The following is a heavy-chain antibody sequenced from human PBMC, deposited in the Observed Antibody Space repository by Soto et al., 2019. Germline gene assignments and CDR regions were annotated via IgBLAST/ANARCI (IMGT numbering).Heavy chain of an antibody. V-gene: IGHV3-72*01. D-gene: IGHD2-8*01. Sequence: EVQLVESGGGLVQPGGSLRLSCAASGFTFSDHYMDWVRQAPGKGLEWVGRTRNKANSNTTEYAASVKGRFTISRDDSKNSLYLQMTSLKTEATGVYYCARGYCSNGVCYRYIDLWGRGTLVTVSS. CDR3: ARGYCSNGVCYRYIDL. CDR1: GFTFSDHY. CDR2: TRNKANSNTT. J-gene: IGHJ2*01.